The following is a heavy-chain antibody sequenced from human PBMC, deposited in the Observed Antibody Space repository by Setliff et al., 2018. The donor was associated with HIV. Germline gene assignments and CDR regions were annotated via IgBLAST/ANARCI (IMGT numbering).Heavy chain of an antibody. CDR3: AREQWPVRGDAFDI. D-gene: IGHD6-19*01. CDR2: IYSGGST. J-gene: IGHJ3*02. CDR1: GFTVSSNY. Sequence: PGGSLRLSCAASGFTVSSNYMSWVRQAPGKGLEWVSVIYSGGSTYYADSAKGRFTISRDNSKNTLYLQMNSLRAEDTAVYYCAREQWPVRGDAFDIWGQGTMVTVSS. V-gene: IGHV3-66*01.